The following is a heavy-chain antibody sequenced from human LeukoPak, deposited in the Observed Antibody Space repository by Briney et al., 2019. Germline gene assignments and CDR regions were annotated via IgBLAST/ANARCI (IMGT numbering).Heavy chain of an antibody. CDR3: VNQISGWVY. V-gene: IGHV3-64D*06. CDR1: GFTFSTRP. CDR2: SSANGGST. Sequence: GESLRLSCSASGFTFSTRPMHWVRQAPGKGLEYVSGSSANGGSTYYADSVKGRFIISRDNSKNTVYLQMSSLRPEDTAMYYCVNQISGWVYWGQGTLVTVSS. J-gene: IGHJ4*02. D-gene: IGHD6-19*01.